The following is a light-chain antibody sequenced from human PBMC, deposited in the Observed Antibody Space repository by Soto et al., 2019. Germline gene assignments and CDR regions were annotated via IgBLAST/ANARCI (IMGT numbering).Light chain of an antibody. Sequence: QLVLTQPPSVSGSPGQSVTISCTGTSSDVGKYDRVSWYQQPPGTAPRLIMYEVTNRPSGVPARFSGSKSGNTASLTISGLQAEDEADYFCSSYTSASRYVFGAGTQLTVL. CDR3: SSYTSASRYV. CDR2: EVT. CDR1: SSDVGKYDR. J-gene: IGLJ1*01. V-gene: IGLV2-18*02.